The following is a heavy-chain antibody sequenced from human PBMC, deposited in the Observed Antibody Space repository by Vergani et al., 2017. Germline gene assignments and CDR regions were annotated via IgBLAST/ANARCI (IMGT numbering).Heavy chain of an antibody. D-gene: IGHD6-13*01. CDR3: ARDVQSLAAAGTSYYYGMDV. CDR2: IYHSGST. V-gene: IGHV4-38-2*02. Sequence: QVQLQDSGPGLVKPSETLSLTCAVSGYSISSGYYWGWIRQPPGKGLEWIGSIYHSGSTYYNPSLKSRVTISVDTSKNQFSLKLSSVTAADTAVYYCARDVQSLAAAGTSYYYGMDVWGQGTTVTVAS. J-gene: IGHJ6*02. CDR1: GYSISSGYY.